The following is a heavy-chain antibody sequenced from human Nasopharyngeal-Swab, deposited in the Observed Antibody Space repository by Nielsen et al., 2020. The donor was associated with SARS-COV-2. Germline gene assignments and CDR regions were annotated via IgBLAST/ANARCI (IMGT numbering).Heavy chain of an antibody. V-gene: IGHV5-10-1*01. Sequence: GESLKISCKGSGYSFTSYWISWVRQMPGKGLEWMGRIDPSDSYTNYSPSFQGHVTISADKSISTAYPQWSSLKASDTAMYYCAGTRIVGATTAWFDPWGQGTLVTVSS. D-gene: IGHD1-26*01. CDR1: GYSFTSYW. CDR3: AGTRIVGATTAWFDP. J-gene: IGHJ5*02. CDR2: IDPSDSYT.